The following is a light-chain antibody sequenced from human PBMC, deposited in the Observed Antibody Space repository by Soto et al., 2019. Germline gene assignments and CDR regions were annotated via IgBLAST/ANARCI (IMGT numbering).Light chain of an antibody. Sequence: QSALTQPRSVSGSPGQSVTISCTGTSSDVGAYNFVSWYQHNPGKAPKLMIFEVTNRPSGVSNRFSGSKSGNTASLTISGLQAEDEADYYRSPFTSSNTLVFGGGTKLTVL. CDR1: SSDVGAYNF. J-gene: IGLJ2*01. CDR2: EVT. V-gene: IGLV2-14*01. CDR3: SPFTSSNTLV.